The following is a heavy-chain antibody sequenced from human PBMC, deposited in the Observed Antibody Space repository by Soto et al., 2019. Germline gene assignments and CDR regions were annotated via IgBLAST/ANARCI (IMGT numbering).Heavy chain of an antibody. J-gene: IGHJ4*02. CDR3: VRVLSPWYYDFWSGYLDY. CDR1: GFTFSSYA. D-gene: IGHD3-3*01. V-gene: IGHV3-30-3*01. Sequence: QVQLVESGGGVVQPGRSLRLSCAASGFTFSSYAMHWVRQAPGKGLEWVAVISYDGSNKYYADSVKGRFTISRDNSKNTLYLQMNSLRAEDTAVYYCVRVLSPWYYDFWSGYLDYWGQGTLVTVSS. CDR2: ISYDGSNK.